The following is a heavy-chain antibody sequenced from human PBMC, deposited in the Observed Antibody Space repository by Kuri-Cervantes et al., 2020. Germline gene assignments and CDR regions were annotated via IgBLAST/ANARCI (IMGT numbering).Heavy chain of an antibody. D-gene: IGHD6-19*01. Sequence: SETLSLTCTVSGGSISSHYWSWFRQPPGKGLEYIGYVYYSGSTNYNPSLKSRVTISVDTSRNQFSLKLDSVTAADTAVYFCARGGWYQDYWGQGTLVTGSS. CDR2: VYYSGST. CDR1: GGSISSHY. J-gene: IGHJ4*02. V-gene: IGHV4-59*11. CDR3: ARGGWYQDY.